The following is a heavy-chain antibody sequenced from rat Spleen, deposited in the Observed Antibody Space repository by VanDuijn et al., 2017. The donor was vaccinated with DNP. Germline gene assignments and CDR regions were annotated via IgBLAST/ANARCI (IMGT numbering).Heavy chain of an antibody. J-gene: IGHJ3*01. D-gene: IGHD1-2*01. CDR2: ISPSASRT. V-gene: IGHV5-25*01. CDR3: ARQSAAISTGFAY. CDR1: GFIFSNYY. Sequence: EVQLVESGGGLVQPGRSLKLSCAASGFIFSNYYMAWVRQAPKKGLEWVAAISPSASRTYYLDSVKGRFTISRDNAKSTLYLQMDSLRSEDTATYYCARQSAAISTGFAYWGQGTLVTVSS.